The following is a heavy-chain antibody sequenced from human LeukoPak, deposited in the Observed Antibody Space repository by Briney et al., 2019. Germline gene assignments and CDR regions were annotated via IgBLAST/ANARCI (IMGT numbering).Heavy chain of an antibody. CDR2: IKQDGSEK. CDR3: ARDLYCSSTSCYAGGY. CDR1: GFTFSSYW. J-gene: IGHJ4*02. D-gene: IGHD2-2*01. Sequence: QSGGSLRLSCAASGFTFSSYWMSWVRQAPGKGLEWVANIKQDGSEKYYVDSVNGRFTISRDNAKNSLYLQMNSLRAEDTAVYYCARDLYCSSTSCYAGGYWGQGTLVTVSS. V-gene: IGHV3-7*03.